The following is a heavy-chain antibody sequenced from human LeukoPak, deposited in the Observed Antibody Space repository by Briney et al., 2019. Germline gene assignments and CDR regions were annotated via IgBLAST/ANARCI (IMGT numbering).Heavy chain of an antibody. Sequence: PGRSLRLSCAASGFTFDDYAMHWVRQAPGKGLEWVSGISWNSGSIGYADSVKGRFTISRDNAKNSLYLQMNSLRAEDMALYYCAKAQKVDCSSTSCYTVGMGDAFDIWGQGTMVTVSS. CDR1: GFTFDDYA. CDR2: ISWNSGSI. J-gene: IGHJ3*02. V-gene: IGHV3-9*03. CDR3: AKAQKVDCSSTSCYTVGMGDAFDI. D-gene: IGHD2-2*02.